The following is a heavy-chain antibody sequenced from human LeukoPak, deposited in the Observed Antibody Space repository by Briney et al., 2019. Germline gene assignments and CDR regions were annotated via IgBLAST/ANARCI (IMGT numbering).Heavy chain of an antibody. Sequence: SETLSLTCAVYGGSFSGYYWSWIRQPPGKGLEWIGEINHSGSTNYNPSLKSRVTISVDTSKNQFSLKLSSVTAADTAVYYCATFGGKGGPSDYFDYWGQGALVTVSS. J-gene: IGHJ4*02. CDR2: INHSGST. D-gene: IGHD3-10*01. CDR3: ATFGGKGGPSDYFDY. V-gene: IGHV4-34*01. CDR1: GGSFSGYY.